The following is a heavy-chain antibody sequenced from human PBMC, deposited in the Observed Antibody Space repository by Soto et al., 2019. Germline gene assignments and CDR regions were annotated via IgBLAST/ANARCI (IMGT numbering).Heavy chain of an antibody. D-gene: IGHD5-12*01. V-gene: IGHV4-4*02. Sequence: QVQLQESGPGLVEPSGTLSLTCAVSGASIGTNKWWSWVRQPPGKGLEWIGEVYHSGTTNCNPSLKSRVTISIDKSKTQFSLTLTSMTAADTALYYCAVPGRGDFDYWSQGTLVTVSS. J-gene: IGHJ4*02. CDR3: AVPGRGDFDY. CDR2: VYHSGTT. CDR1: GASIGTNKW.